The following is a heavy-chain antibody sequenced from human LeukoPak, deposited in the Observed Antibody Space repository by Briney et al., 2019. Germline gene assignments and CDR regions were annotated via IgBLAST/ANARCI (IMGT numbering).Heavy chain of an antibody. V-gene: IGHV3-9*01. CDR2: ISWNSGSI. CDR3: AKAPSYSSGWNLIHDY. J-gene: IGHJ4*02. Sequence: AGGSLRLSCAASGFTFDDYAMHWVRQAPGKGLEWVSGISWNSGSIGYADSVKGRFTISRDNAKNSLYLQMNSLRAEDTALYYCAKAPSYSSGWNLIHDYWGQGTLVTVSS. D-gene: IGHD6-19*01. CDR1: GFTFDDYA.